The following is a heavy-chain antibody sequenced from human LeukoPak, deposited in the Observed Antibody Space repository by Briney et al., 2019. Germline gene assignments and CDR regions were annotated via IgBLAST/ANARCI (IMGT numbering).Heavy chain of an antibody. Sequence: GGTNYAQKFQGRVTMTRDTSISTAYMELSRLRSDDTAVYYCARPYYYDSSGYYYSNYYFDYWGQGTLVTVSS. V-gene: IGHV1-2*02. CDR3: ARPYYYDSSGYYYSNYYFDY. CDR2: GGT. J-gene: IGHJ4*02. D-gene: IGHD3-22*01.